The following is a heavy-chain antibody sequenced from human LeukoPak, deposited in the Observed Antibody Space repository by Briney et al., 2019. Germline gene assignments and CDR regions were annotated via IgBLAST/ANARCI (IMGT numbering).Heavy chain of an antibody. J-gene: IGHJ6*04. CDR1: GFTFSSYA. V-gene: IGHV3-23*01. CDR2: ISGSGGST. CDR3: AELGITMIGGV. Sequence: GGSLRLSCAASGFTFSSYAMSWVRQAPGQGLEWVSAISGSGGSTYYADSVKGRFTISRDNAKNSMYLQMNSLRAEDTAVYYCAELGITMIGGVWGKGTTVTISS. D-gene: IGHD3-10*02.